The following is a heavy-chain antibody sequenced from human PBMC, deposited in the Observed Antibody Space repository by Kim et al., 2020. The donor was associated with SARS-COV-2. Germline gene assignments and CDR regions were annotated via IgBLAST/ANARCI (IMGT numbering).Heavy chain of an antibody. D-gene: IGHD3-22*01. J-gene: IGHJ4*02. V-gene: IGHV4-39*01. Sequence: LTSRVTISVDTSKNQFSLKLSSVTAADTAVYYCARLRDYYDSSGYYYFDYWGQGTLVTVSS. CDR3: ARLRDYYDSSGYYYFDY.